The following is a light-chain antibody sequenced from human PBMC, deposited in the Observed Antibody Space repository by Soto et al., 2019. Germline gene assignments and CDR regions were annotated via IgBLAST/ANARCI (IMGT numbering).Light chain of an antibody. CDR1: QGVHTN. CDR2: GSS. Sequence: IVLPHSPATLSVSPGESATLSCGASQGVHTNLVWYQQKPGQAPMLLIYGSSIMATGTPDRFSGSGSGTDVNLTLSSLQSEDYAVYYCHEYNDWPFPFGGGTKGDIK. J-gene: IGKJ4*01. V-gene: IGKV3D-15*01. CDR3: HEYNDWPFP.